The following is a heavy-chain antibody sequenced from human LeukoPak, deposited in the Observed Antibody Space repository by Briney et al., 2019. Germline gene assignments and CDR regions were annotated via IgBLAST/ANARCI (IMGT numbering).Heavy chain of an antibody. V-gene: IGHV1-69*13. Sequence: ASVKVSCKAPGGTFSSYAISWVRQAPGQGLEWMGGIIPIFGTANYAQKFQGRVTITADESTSTAYMELSSLRSEDTAVYYCARVIPFWSGYVWGGFDYWGQGTLVTVSS. J-gene: IGHJ4*02. D-gene: IGHD3-3*01. CDR2: IIPIFGTA. CDR1: GGTFSSYA. CDR3: ARVIPFWSGYVWGGFDY.